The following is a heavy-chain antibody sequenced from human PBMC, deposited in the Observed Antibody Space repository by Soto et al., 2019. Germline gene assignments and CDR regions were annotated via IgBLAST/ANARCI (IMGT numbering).Heavy chain of an antibody. D-gene: IGHD3-3*01. J-gene: IGHJ5*02. Sequence: SETLSLTCTVSGGSISSSSSYWGWIRQPPGKGLEWIGSIYYSGSTYYNPSLKSRVTISADTSKNQFSLKLSSVTAADTAVYYCARAKITIFGVVMSSENWFDPWGQGTLVTVSS. V-gene: IGHV4-39*07. CDR3: ARAKITIFGVVMSSENWFDP. CDR2: IYYSGST. CDR1: GGSISSSSSY.